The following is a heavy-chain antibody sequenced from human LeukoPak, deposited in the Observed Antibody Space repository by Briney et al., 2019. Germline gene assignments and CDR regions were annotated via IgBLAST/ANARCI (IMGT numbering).Heavy chain of an antibody. CDR1: GFTFSTFV. Sequence: GGSLGLSCAASGFTFSTFVMTWVRQGPGKGLGWVSSFGESGGNTYYADSVKGRFTISRDNSKNTLYLQMNSLRDEDTAVYYCAKGRLRELNDCWGQGTLVTVSP. CDR2: FGESGGNT. CDR3: AKGRLRELNDC. V-gene: IGHV3-23*01. J-gene: IGHJ4*02. D-gene: IGHD1-7*01.